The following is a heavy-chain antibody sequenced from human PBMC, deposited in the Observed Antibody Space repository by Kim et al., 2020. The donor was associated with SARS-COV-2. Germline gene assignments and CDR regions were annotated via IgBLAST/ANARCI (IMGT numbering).Heavy chain of an antibody. CDR2: INHSGST. CDR1: GGSFSGYY. D-gene: IGHD3-9*01. V-gene: IGHV4-34*01. CDR3: ARGLYGTQLRDFDWLWESYYGMDV. Sequence: SETLSLTCAVYGGSFSGYYWSWIRQPPGKGLEWIGEINHSGSTNYNPSLKSRVTISVDTSKNQFSLKLSSVTAADTAVYYCARGLYGTQLRDFDWLWESYYGMDVWGQGTTVTVSS. J-gene: IGHJ6*02.